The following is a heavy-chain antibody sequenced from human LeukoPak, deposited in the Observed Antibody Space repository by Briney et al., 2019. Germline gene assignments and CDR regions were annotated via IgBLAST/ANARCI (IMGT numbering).Heavy chain of an antibody. CDR3: ARSEFGWLNYMDV. Sequence: SSETLSLTCTVSGGSISSYYWSWIRQPPGKGLEWIGYIYTSGSTNYNPSLKSRVTISVDTSKNQFSLKLSSVTAADTAVYYCARSEFGWLNYMDVWGKGTTVTVSS. CDR1: GGSISSYY. J-gene: IGHJ6*03. V-gene: IGHV4-4*09. CDR2: IYTSGST. D-gene: IGHD5-24*01.